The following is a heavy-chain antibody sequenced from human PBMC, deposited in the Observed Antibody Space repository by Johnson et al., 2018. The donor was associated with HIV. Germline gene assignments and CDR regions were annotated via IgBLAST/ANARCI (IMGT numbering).Heavy chain of an antibody. D-gene: IGHD6-13*01. CDR2: ISYDGSNK. CDR1: GFTFSSHW. V-gene: IGHV3-30*03. J-gene: IGHJ3*02. CDR3: ARSEYSSSWSNAFDI. Sequence: QVQLVESGGGLVKPGGSLRLSCAASGFTFSSHWMHWVRQVPVKGLEWVAVISYDGSNKYYADSVKGRFTISRDNSKNTLYLQMNSLRAEDTAVYYCARSEYSSSWSNAFDIWGQGTMVTLSS.